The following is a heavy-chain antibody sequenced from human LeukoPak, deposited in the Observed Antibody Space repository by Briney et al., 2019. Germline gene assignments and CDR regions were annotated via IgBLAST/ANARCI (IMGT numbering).Heavy chain of an antibody. J-gene: IGHJ4*01. D-gene: IGHD3-10*01. CDR3: VGDPMTIRGELYYFDS. V-gene: IGHV3-33*01. CDR1: GFTFSRDG. Sequence: GRALRLSCSASGFTFSRDGMNCVRQAPVKGLEWVAVIWFDGSNKYYAESVKGRFTISRDNSKSTLYLQMNSLRAEDTAVYYCVGDPMTIRGELYYFDSWGQGTRVTVSS. CDR2: IWFDGSNK.